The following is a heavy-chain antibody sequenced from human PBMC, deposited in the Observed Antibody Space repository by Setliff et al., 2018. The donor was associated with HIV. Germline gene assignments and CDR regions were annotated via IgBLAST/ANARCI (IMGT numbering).Heavy chain of an antibody. Sequence: SETLSLTCAVYGGSFSGFYWNWIRQPPGKGLDWIGEINHSGSTTYNPSLKSRVIISIDTSKNQFSLKLSSVTAADTAVYYCARGLSVYSYANIYYSHGMDGYYFDYWGQGTLVTVSS. CDR3: ARGLSVYSYANIYYSHGMDGYYFDY. CDR1: GGSFSGFY. D-gene: IGHD3-16*01. CDR2: INHSGST. V-gene: IGHV4-34*01. J-gene: IGHJ4*02.